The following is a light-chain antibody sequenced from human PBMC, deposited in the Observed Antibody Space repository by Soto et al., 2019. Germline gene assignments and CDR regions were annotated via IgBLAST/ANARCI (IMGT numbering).Light chain of an antibody. Sequence: EIVLTQSPGTLSLSPGERATLSCSASQSVSSSYLAWYQQKPGQAPRLLIYGASSRATGIPDRFSGSGSGTDFNLTISRLEPEDFAVYYCQQYGSSPRTFGQGTKVEI. CDR1: QSVSSSY. J-gene: IGKJ1*01. CDR3: QQYGSSPRT. V-gene: IGKV3-20*01. CDR2: GAS.